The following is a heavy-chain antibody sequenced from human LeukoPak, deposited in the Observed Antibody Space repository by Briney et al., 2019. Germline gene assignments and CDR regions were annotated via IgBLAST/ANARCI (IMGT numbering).Heavy chain of an antibody. CDR2: IYHSGST. CDR1: GYSISSGYY. J-gene: IGHJ4*02. Sequence: SETLSLTCAVSGYSISSGYYWGWIRQPPGKGLEWIGSIYHSGSTYYNPSLKSRVTISVDTSKNQFSLKLSSVTAADTAVYYCVRWGYYDILTGYSPWYFDYWGQGTLVTVSS. D-gene: IGHD3-9*01. V-gene: IGHV4-38-2*01. CDR3: VRWGYYDILTGYSPWYFDY.